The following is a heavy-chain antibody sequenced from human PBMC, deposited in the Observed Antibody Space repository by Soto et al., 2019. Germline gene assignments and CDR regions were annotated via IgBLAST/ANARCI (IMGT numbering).Heavy chain of an antibody. CDR3: ARDRSGRAIFVS. D-gene: IGHD5-12*01. J-gene: IGHJ4*02. Sequence: QVQLVQSGGEVKKPGASVKVSCRASGYTFTSYGISWVRQAPGQGLELLGWTSAYMVTHYARKFQGRVTMTTDTSTSTAYLALRSLRFDDTAVYYGARDRSGRAIFVSWGQGTLVTVSS. CDR1: GYTFTSYG. V-gene: IGHV1-18*01. CDR2: TSAYMVT.